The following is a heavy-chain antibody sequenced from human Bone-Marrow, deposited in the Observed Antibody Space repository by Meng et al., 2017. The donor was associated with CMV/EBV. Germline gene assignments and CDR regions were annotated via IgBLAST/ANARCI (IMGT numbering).Heavy chain of an antibody. J-gene: IGHJ4*02. CDR2: IRYDGSNK. Sequence: GESLKISCAASGFTFSSYAMHWVRQAPGKGLEWVAFIRYDGSNKYYADSVKGRFTISRDNSKNTLYLQMNSLRAEDTAVYYCAKDSEGLRFLEWLSNPAPIDYWGQGTLVTVSS. V-gene: IGHV3-30*02. D-gene: IGHD3-3*01. CDR1: GFTFSSYA. CDR3: AKDSEGLRFLEWLSNPAPIDY.